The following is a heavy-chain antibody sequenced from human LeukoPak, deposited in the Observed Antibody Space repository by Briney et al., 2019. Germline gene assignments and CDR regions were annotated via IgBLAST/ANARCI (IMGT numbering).Heavy chain of an antibody. CDR2: ISSSSSYI. J-gene: IGHJ6*04. CDR3: AREAIANYYGSGSYSYYGMDV. Sequence: GGSLRLSCAASGFTFSSYSMNWVRQAPGKGLEWVSSISSSSSYIYYADSVKGRFTISRDNAKNSLYLQMNSLRAEDTAVYYCAREAIANYYGSGSYSYYGMDVWGKGTTVTVSS. D-gene: IGHD3-10*01. CDR1: GFTFSSYS. V-gene: IGHV3-21*01.